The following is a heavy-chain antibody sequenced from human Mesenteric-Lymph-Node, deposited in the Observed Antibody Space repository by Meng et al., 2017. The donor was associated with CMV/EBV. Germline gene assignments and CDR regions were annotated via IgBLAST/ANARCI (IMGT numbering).Heavy chain of an antibody. Sequence: SLKTPRAASGFIFEDHAMNWVRQRSGKGLEWLSGISSNSVGIGYADSVKGRFIIFRDKAKNSLCLQMNSLRPEDTALYCCAKDTSYKWNYGGAFDIWGLGTLVTVSS. CDR2: ISSNSVGI. CDR1: GFIFEDHA. CDR3: AKDTSYKWNYGGAFDI. V-gene: IGHV3-9*01. D-gene: IGHD1-7*01. J-gene: IGHJ3*02.